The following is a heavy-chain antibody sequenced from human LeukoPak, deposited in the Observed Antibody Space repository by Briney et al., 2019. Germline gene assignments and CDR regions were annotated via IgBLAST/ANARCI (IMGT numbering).Heavy chain of an antibody. Sequence: SETLSLTCVVYGGSFSGYYWSWIRQPPGKGLEWIGEINHSGSTNYNPSLKSRVTISVDTSKNQFSLKLSSVTAADTAVYYCAREIGYSSKIDYWGQGTLVTVSS. CDR1: GGSFSGYY. CDR3: AREIGYSSKIDY. J-gene: IGHJ4*02. CDR2: INHSGST. D-gene: IGHD6-13*01. V-gene: IGHV4-34*01.